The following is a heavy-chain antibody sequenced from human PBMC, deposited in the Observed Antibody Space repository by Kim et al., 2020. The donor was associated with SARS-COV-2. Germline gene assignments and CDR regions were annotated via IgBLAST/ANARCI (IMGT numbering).Heavy chain of an antibody. Sequence: GGSLRLSCAASGFTFSSYAMSWVRQAPGKGLEWVSAISGSGGSTYYADSVKGRFTISRDNSKNTLYLQMNSLRAEDTAVYYCAKAGNSGWRPQIDYWGQGTLVTVSS. J-gene: IGHJ4*02. D-gene: IGHD6-19*01. CDR3: AKAGNSGWRPQIDY. CDR2: ISGSGGST. CDR1: GFTFSSYA. V-gene: IGHV3-23*01.